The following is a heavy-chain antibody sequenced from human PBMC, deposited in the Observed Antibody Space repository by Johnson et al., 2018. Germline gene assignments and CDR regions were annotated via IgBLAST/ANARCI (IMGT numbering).Heavy chain of an antibody. J-gene: IGHJ1*01. Sequence: EVQLVETGGGLVQPGRSLRLSCAASGFTFDDYAMHWVRQAPGKGLEWVSGISWNSGSIGYADSVKGRFTISRDNAKNYLYLQMNSLRAEDTALYYCAKAPVGWLGEGAEYFQHWGQGTLVTVSS. CDR2: ISWNSGSI. CDR3: AKAPVGWLGEGAEYFQH. CDR1: GFTFDDYA. D-gene: IGHD3-3*01. V-gene: IGHV3-9*01.